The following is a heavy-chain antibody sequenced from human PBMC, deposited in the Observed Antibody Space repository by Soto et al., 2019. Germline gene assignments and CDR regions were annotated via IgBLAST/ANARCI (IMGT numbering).Heavy chain of an antibody. J-gene: IGHJ4*02. CDR3: AREDSIIIPAVSDF. D-gene: IGHD2-2*01. Sequence: GYLRLSCTVSGFAFNNYGINWVRQAPGKGLEWVSSISKSDYTYYSDSVKGRFTISRDNAKNSVSLQMNTLRVEDTAVYYCAREDSIIIPAVSDFWGQGTLVTVSS. CDR2: ISKSDYT. CDR1: GFAFNNYG. V-gene: IGHV3-21*01.